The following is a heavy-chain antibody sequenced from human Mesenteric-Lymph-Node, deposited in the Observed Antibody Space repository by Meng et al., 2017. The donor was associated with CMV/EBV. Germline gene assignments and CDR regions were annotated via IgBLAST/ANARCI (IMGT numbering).Heavy chain of an antibody. D-gene: IGHD3-22*01. J-gene: IGHJ4*02. CDR1: EFSFSTFW. V-gene: IGHV3-7*01. CDR3: ARDQWGYDGTGYTPGTDY. CDR2: IKQDGSEN. Sequence: GESLKISCAASEFSFSTFWMSWVRQAPGKGLEWVARIKQDGSENYYVDSVKGRFTISRDNAKNSLYLQMNTVRAEDTAVYYCARDQWGYDGTGYTPGTDYWGQGTLVTVSS.